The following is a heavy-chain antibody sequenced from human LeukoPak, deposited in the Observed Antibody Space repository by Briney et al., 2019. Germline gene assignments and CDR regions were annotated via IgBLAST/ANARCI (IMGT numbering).Heavy chain of an antibody. J-gene: IGHJ4*02. V-gene: IGHV3-33*01. D-gene: IGHD3-3*01. CDR2: IWYDGSNK. CDR1: GFTFSSYG. CDR3: ARDRSYDFWSGYSTPDY. Sequence: GGSLRLSCAASGFTFSSYGMHWVRQAPGKGLEWVAVIWYDGSNKYYADSMKGRFTISRDNSKNTLDLQMNSLRAEDTAVYYCARDRSYDFWSGYSTPDYWGQGTLVTVSS.